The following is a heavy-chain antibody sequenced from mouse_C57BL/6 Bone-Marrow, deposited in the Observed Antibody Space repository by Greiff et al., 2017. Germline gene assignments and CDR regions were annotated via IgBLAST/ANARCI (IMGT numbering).Heavy chain of an antibody. CDR2: IRSKSNNYAT. J-gene: IGHJ3*01. CDR1: GFSFNTYA. CDR3: VSGGAWFAY. V-gene: IGHV10-1*01. Sequence: EVKVEESGGGLVQPKGSLKLSCAASGFSFNTYAMNWVRQAPGKGLEWVARIRSKSNNYATYYADSVKDRFTISRDDSESMLYLQMNNLKTEDTAMYYCVSGGAWFAYWGQGTLVTVSA.